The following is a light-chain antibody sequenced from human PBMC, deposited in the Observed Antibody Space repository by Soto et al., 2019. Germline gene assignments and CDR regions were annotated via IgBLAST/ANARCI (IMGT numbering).Light chain of an antibody. CDR1: SSDVGGYNY. Sequence: QSALTQPASVSGSPGQSITISCTGTSSDVGGYNYVYWYQQHPGKAPKLMIYDVSNRPSGVSNRFSGSKSGNTASLTISGLQADDEADYYCSSYTSRSTGVFGTGTKLTVL. V-gene: IGLV2-14*01. CDR3: SSYTSRSTGV. CDR2: DVS. J-gene: IGLJ1*01.